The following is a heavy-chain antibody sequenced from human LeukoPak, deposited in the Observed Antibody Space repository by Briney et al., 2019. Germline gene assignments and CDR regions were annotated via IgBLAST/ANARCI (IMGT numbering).Heavy chain of an antibody. CDR3: ARDGGSSWYVHLDH. J-gene: IGHJ4*02. CDR2: IKQDGSEK. CDR1: GFTFSSHC. Sequence: GGSLRLSCAASGFTFSSHCMNWARQAPGKGLEWVANIKQDGSEKYYVDSVKGRFTISRDNAKNSLYLQMNSLRAEDTAVYYCARDGGSSWYVHLDHWGQGALVTVSS. D-gene: IGHD6-13*01. V-gene: IGHV3-7*01.